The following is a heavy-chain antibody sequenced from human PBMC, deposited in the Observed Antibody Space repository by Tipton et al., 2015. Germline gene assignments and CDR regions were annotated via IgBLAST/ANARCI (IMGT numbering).Heavy chain of an antibody. J-gene: IGHJ6*02. Sequence: TLSLTCAVYGGSFSGYYWSWIRQPPGKGLQWIGYISYTETSHYNPSLKSRVTISVDSSKNQFSLKMSSVTAADTAVYFCARDLEHGMDVWGQGTTVTVS. V-gene: IGHV4-59*01. CDR2: ISYTETS. CDR1: GGSFSGYY. CDR3: ARDLEHGMDV.